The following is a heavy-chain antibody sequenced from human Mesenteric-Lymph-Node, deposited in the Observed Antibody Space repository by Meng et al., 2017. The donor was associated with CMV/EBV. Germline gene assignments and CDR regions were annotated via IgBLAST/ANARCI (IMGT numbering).Heavy chain of an antibody. D-gene: IGHD2-15*01. Sequence: GSLRLSCTVSGYSISSGYYWGWIRQPPGKGLEWIGSIYHSGSTYYNPSLKSRVTISVDTSKNQFSLKLSSVTVADTAVYYCVRASYCSGGSCYSNYGMDVWGQGTTVTVSS. CDR3: VRASYCSGGSCYSNYGMDV. J-gene: IGHJ6*02. CDR1: GYSISSGYY. CDR2: IYHSGST. V-gene: IGHV4-38-2*02.